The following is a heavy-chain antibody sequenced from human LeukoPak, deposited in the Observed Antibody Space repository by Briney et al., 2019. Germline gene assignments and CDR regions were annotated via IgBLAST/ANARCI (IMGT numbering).Heavy chain of an antibody. V-gene: IGHV3-21*01. CDR3: ARVVYYYDSSGYPGAFDI. D-gene: IGHD3-22*01. J-gene: IGHJ3*02. CDR2: ISSSSSYI. CDR1: GFTVSNNY. Sequence: PGGSLRLSCAASGFTVSNNYMSWVRQAPGKGLEWVSSISSSSSYIYYADSVKGRFTISRDNAKNTLYLQMNSLRAEDTAVYYCARVVYYYDSSGYPGAFDIWGQGTMVTVSS.